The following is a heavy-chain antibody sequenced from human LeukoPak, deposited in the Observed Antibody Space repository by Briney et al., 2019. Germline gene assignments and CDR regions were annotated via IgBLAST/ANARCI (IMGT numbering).Heavy chain of an antibody. V-gene: IGHV4-34*01. CDR1: GGSLSDSY. D-gene: IGHD6-19*01. J-gene: IGHJ4*02. CDR2: INHSRGT. Sequence: PSETLSLTCAVSGGSLSDSYWSWIRQSPGKGLEWIGEINHSRGTNYNPSLKRRVTISVDPSKSHFSLRVTSVTAADTAVYYCARVRADSSGWSPDFDYWGQGTLVTVSS. CDR3: ARVRADSSGWSPDFDY.